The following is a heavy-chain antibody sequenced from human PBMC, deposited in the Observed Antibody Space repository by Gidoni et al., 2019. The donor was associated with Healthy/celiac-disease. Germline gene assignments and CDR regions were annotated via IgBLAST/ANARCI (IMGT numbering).Heavy chain of an antibody. V-gene: IGHV1-69*06. CDR2: IIPIFGRA. CDR3: AREVSSGWSDYYYGMDV. D-gene: IGHD6-19*01. Sequence: QVQLVQSGAEVTKPGSSVKVSCKASGGTFSSYAISWVRQAPGQGLEWMGGIIPIFGRANYAQKFQGRVTITADKSTSTAYMELSSLRSEDTAVYYCAREVSSGWSDYYYGMDVWGQGTTVTVSS. CDR1: GGTFSSYA. J-gene: IGHJ6*02.